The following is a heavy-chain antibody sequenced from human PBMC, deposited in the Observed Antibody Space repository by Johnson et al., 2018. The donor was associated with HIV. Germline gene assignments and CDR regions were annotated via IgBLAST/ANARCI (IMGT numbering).Heavy chain of an antibody. CDR2: IYSGGRT. Sequence: VQLVESGGGVVRPGGSPRLSCAASGFTVSSNYMSWVRQAPGKGLEWVSVIYSGGRTYYADSVTGRFTISRDNSKNTLYLQMNSLRAEDTAVYYFARDSPPWGARGDIWGQGTMVTVSS. V-gene: IGHV3-53*01. CDR3: ARDSPPWGARGDI. D-gene: IGHD1-26*01. CDR1: GFTVSSNY. J-gene: IGHJ3*02.